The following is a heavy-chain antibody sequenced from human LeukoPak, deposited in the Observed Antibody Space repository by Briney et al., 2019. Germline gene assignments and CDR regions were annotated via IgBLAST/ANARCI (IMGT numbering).Heavy chain of an antibody. D-gene: IGHD2-2*01. Sequence: PGGSLRLSCAASGFTFSSYSMNWVRQAPGKGLEWVSSISSSSSYIYYADSVKGRFTISRDNAKNSLYLHMNSLRAEDTAVYYCASGFSYCSSTSCPDRWGQGTLVTVSS. CDR3: ASGFSYCSSTSCPDR. J-gene: IGHJ5*02. CDR1: GFTFSSYS. V-gene: IGHV3-21*01. CDR2: ISSSSSYI.